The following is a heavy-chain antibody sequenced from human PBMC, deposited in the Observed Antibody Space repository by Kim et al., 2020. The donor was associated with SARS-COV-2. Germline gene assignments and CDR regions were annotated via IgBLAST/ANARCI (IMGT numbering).Heavy chain of an antibody. Sequence: NYNPSLKSRVTISVDTSKNQFSLKLSSVTAADTAVYYCARELLLWGAFDIWGQGTMVTVSS. CDR3: ARELLLWGAFDI. D-gene: IGHD2-15*01. V-gene: IGHV4-59*01. J-gene: IGHJ3*02.